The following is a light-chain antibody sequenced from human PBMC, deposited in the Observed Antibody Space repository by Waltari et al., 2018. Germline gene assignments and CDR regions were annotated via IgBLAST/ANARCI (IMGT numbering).Light chain of an antibody. CDR3: QAWDNSTYVV. CDR1: KLGDKY. CDR2: KDS. Sequence: SYELTQPPSVSVSPGQTASITCSGDKLGDKYACWYQQKPGQSPVVVIYKDSKRPQGSPERFAGSNSGTTAPLTSSGTQAMDEADYYCQAWDNSTYVVFGGGTKLTVL. J-gene: IGLJ2*01. V-gene: IGLV3-1*01.